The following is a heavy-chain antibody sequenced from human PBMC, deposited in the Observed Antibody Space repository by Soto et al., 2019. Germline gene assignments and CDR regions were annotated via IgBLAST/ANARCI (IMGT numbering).Heavy chain of an antibody. CDR2: IYYSGST. CDR3: ARLMVVPAAMRRWFDP. D-gene: IGHD2-2*01. J-gene: IGHJ5*02. CDR1: GGSISSSSYY. Sequence: SETLSLTCTVSGGSISSSSYYWGWIRQPPGKGLEWIGSIYYSGSTYYNPSLKSRVTISVDTSKNQFSLKLSSVTAADTAVYYCARLMVVPAAMRRWFDPWGQGTLVTVSS. V-gene: IGHV4-39*01.